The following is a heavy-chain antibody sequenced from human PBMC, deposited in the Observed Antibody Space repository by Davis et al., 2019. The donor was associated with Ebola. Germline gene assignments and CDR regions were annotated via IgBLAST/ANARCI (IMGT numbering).Heavy chain of an antibody. J-gene: IGHJ4*02. CDR2: IDYSGRT. CDR1: GGSFHGYF. CDR3: ARGTGATGPPDY. V-gene: IGHV4-34*01. Sequence: PGGPLRLPFAVHGGSFHGYFWNWIRQSPGKGLEGIGEIDYSGRTNYQSSLKSRATISRDTSKNQFSLNLTSVTAADTAVYYCARGTGATGPPDYWGRGTLVTVSS. D-gene: IGHD1-1*01.